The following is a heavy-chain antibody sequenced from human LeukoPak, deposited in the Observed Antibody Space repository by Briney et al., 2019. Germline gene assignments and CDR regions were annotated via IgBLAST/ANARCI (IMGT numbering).Heavy chain of an antibody. Sequence: GGSLRLSCAASGFTFSTYGMSWVRQAPGKGLEGLSYISGSSSAINYADSVKGRFTISRDNAKNSLFLQMNSLRAEDTAVYYCATYSGYDRIFDYWGQGTLVTVSS. CDR2: ISGSSSAI. CDR3: ATYSGYDRIFDY. D-gene: IGHD5-12*01. J-gene: IGHJ4*02. CDR1: GFTFSTYG. V-gene: IGHV3-48*01.